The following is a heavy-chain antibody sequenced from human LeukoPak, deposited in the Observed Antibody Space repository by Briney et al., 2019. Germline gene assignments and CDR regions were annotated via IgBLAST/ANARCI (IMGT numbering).Heavy chain of an antibody. J-gene: IGHJ4*02. D-gene: IGHD3-9*01. CDR3: ARGPDILTGYPEYYFDY. CDR2: IYYSGST. Sequence: SETLSLTCTVSGGSISSYYWSWIRQPPGKGLEWIGYIYYSGSTNYNPSLKSRVTISVDTSKNQFSLKLSSVTAADTAVYYCARGPDILTGYPEYYFDYWGQGTLVTVSS. V-gene: IGHV4-59*01. CDR1: GGSISSYY.